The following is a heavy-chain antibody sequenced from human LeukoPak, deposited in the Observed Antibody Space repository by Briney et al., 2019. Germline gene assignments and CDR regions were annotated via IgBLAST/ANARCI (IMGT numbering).Heavy chain of an antibody. CDR1: GYTFTSYG. Sequence: GASVKVSCKASGYTFTSYGTSWVRQAPGQGLEWMGWISAYNGNTNYAQKLQGRVTMTTDTSTSTAYMELRSLRSDDTAVYYCARHGLYYDILTGYYNVIWFDPWGQGTLVTVSS. D-gene: IGHD3-9*01. V-gene: IGHV1-18*01. J-gene: IGHJ5*02. CDR3: ARHGLYYDILTGYYNVIWFDP. CDR2: ISAYNGNT.